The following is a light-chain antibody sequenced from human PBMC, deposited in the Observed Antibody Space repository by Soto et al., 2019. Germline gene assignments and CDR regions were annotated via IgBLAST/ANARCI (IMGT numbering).Light chain of an antibody. CDR3: SSYAGSKNLV. CDR1: SSDVGGYNS. CDR2: EVS. J-gene: IGLJ2*01. V-gene: IGLV2-8*01. Sequence: QSALTQPPSASGSPGQSVTISCTGTSSDVGGYNSVSWYQQHPGKAPKLMIYEVSKRPSGVPDRFSASKSGNTASLTVSGRQAEDEADYYCSSYAGSKNLVFGGGTKLTVL.